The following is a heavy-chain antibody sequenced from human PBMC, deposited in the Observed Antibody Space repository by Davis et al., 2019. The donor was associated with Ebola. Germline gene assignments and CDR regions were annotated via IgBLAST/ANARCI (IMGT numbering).Heavy chain of an antibody. CDR3: ARRPARWENWFDP. J-gene: IGHJ5*02. CDR1: GGSFSGYY. V-gene: IGHV4-34*01. D-gene: IGHD2-2*01. Sequence: MPSETLSLTCAVYGGSFSGYYWTCIRQLPGKGLEWIGEIHHIGGTNYNPSLKSRVTMSVDTAKNQFSLRLNSVTAADTAVYYCARRPARWENWFDPWGQGALVTVSS. CDR2: IHHIGGT.